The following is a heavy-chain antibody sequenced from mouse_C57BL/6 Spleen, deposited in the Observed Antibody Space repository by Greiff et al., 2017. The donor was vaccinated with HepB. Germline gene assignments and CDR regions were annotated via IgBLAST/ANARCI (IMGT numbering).Heavy chain of an antibody. CDR2: IYPGDGDT. V-gene: IGHV1-82*01. D-gene: IGHD2-4*01. J-gene: IGHJ3*01. Sequence: VQLQQSGPELVKPGASVKISCKASGYAFSSSWMNWVKQRPGKGLGWIGRIYPGDGDTNYNGKFKGKATLTADKSSSTANMQLSSLTSEDDAVYFCARKKGIYYDYDGFAYWGQGTLVTVSA. CDR1: GYAFSSSW. CDR3: ARKKGIYYDYDGFAY.